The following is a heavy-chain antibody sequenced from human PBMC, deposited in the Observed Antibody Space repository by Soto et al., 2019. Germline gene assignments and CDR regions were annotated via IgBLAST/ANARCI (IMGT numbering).Heavy chain of an antibody. CDR1: DFDFSSYG. Sequence: GGSLSLSCAASDFDFSSYGIHWIRQAPGKGLAWVAPSSYDGRDTLQADSAKGRVTVSKEICKNTAFQQTNSLSHEHTAVFLCARDSRWPNLIFDIWAQGTPVTVS. D-gene: IGHD2-15*01. V-gene: IGHV3-30*03. CDR2: SSYDGRDT. J-gene: IGHJ4*01. CDR3: ARDSRWPNLIFDI.